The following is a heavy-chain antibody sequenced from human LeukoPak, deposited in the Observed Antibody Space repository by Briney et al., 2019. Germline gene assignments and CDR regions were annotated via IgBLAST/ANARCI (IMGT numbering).Heavy chain of an antibody. D-gene: IGHD5-24*01. J-gene: IGHJ6*02. CDR2: INYSGST. Sequence: SETLSLTCTVSGGSISHYYWSWIRQPPGKGLEWIGYINYSGSTNYNPSLKSRVTISVDTSKDQFSLRLSSVTAADTAVYYCARHAEMPTEEVGYYYYGMDVWGQGATVTVSS. CDR3: ARHAEMPTEEVGYYYYGMDV. CDR1: GGSISHYY. V-gene: IGHV4-59*08.